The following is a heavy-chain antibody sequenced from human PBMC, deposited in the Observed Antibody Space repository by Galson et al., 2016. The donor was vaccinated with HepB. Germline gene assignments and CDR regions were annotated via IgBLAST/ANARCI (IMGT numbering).Heavy chain of an antibody. CDR2: ISAASST. V-gene: IGHV3-23*01. CDR1: RFTFSSYA. Sequence: SLRLSCAASRFTFSSYAMSWVRQAPGKGLEWVSVISAASSTYYTDSVKGRFTISRDNSKTTLYLEMNSLRVEDTAVYFCANYLGYGSGRPGYFHSWGQGTLVTVSP. CDR3: ANYLGYGSGRPGYFHS. J-gene: IGHJ4*02. D-gene: IGHD3-10*01.